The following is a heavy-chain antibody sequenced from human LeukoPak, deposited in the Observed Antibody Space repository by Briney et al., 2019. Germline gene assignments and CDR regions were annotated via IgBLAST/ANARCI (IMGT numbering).Heavy chain of an antibody. CDR3: ARGCSSTSCYLRMDV. J-gene: IGHJ6*02. D-gene: IGHD2-2*01. Sequence: SETLSLTCTVSGGSISSYHWSWIRQPAGKGLEWIGRIYTSGSTNYNPSLKSRLTMSIDTSKNQFSLQLSSVTAADTAIYYCARGCSSTSCYLRMDVWGQGTTVTVTS. V-gene: IGHV4-4*07. CDR1: GGSISSYH. CDR2: IYTSGST.